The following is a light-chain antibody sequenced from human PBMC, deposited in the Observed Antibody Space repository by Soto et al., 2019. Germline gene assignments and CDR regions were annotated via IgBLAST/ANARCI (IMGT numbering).Light chain of an antibody. Sequence: DIQMTQSPSSLSASVGDRVTITCRASQSISSWLAWYQQKPGKAPKVLIYDASSLEGGVPSRFSGSGSGTEFTLTISSLQPDDFATYYCQQYKSYWTFGQGTKVDIK. CDR3: QQYKSYWT. V-gene: IGKV1-5*01. CDR1: QSISSW. CDR2: DAS. J-gene: IGKJ1*01.